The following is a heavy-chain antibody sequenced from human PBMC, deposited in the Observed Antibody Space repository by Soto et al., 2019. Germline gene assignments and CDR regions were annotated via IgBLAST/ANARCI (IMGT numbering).Heavy chain of an antibody. CDR2: IIPILGIA. J-gene: IGHJ4*02. Sequence: QVQLVQSGAEVKKPGSSVKVSCEASGGTFSSYTIRWVRQVPGQGLEWMGRIIPILGIANYAQKFQGRVTITADKSTSTAYMELSSLRSEDTALYYCARDLECHYSGGSCYYFDYWGQGTLVTVSS. D-gene: IGHD2-15*01. CDR1: GGTFSSYT. V-gene: IGHV1-69*08. CDR3: ARDLECHYSGGSCYYFDY.